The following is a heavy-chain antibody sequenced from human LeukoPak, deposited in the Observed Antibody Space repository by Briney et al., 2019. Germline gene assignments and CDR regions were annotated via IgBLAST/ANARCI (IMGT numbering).Heavy chain of an antibody. V-gene: IGHV1-46*01. CDR1: GYTFTGYY. Sequence: ASVKVSCKASGYTFTGYYMHWVRQAPGQGLEWMGIINPSGGSTSYAQKFQGRATMTRDMSTSTVYMELSSLRSEDTAVYYCARDRSPPYYYDSSGFPLTGPFDPWGQGTLVTVSS. J-gene: IGHJ5*02. CDR2: INPSGGST. D-gene: IGHD3-22*01. CDR3: ARDRSPPYYYDSSGFPLTGPFDP.